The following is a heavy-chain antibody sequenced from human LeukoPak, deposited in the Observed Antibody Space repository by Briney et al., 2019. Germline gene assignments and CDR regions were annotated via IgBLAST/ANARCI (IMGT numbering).Heavy chain of an antibody. J-gene: IGHJ1*01. CDR3: ATNLIGAGEYFQQ. CDR1: GFTFDDHG. V-gene: IGHV3-20*04. D-gene: IGHD2/OR15-2a*01. Sequence: GESLRLSCVASGFTFDDHGMSWVRQAPGKGTGLDSGIKWNGGSTGYADSVKDRFTIPRDNPKNSLHLQMNSLRAEDTAVYYCATNLIGAGEYFQQWGQGTLVTVSS. CDR2: IKWNGGST.